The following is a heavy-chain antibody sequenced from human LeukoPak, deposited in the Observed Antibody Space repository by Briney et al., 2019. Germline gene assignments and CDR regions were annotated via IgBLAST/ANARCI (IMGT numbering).Heavy chain of an antibody. CDR3: AHRLLSSAGAYDF. V-gene: IGHV2-5*02. J-gene: IGHJ3*01. Sequence: SGPTLVKPTQTLTLTCTFSGFSLSSGAEGVGWVRQPPGKALEWLSLIYWDDDKRYSPSLNNRLSITKDTSKNQMVLTLANLDPLDTATYYCAHRLLSSAGAYDFWGPGTMVTVSS. D-gene: IGHD2-15*01. CDR2: IYWDDDK. CDR1: GFSLSSGAEG.